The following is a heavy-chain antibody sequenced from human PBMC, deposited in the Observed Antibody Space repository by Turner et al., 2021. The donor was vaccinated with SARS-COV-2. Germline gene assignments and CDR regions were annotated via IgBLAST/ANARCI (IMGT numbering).Heavy chain of an antibody. D-gene: IGHD2-2*02. Sequence: QVQLVQSGAEVKTPWSSVIVSGKASGYTFTGYCMHVVRQAPGQGIGWSGWINQNSGGTNNEQECQGRVTMTRDMSTSIDYMGLSRVRSDDTDVYDGARSIVVVPAAISYWGQGTLVTVSS. CDR2: INQNSGGT. J-gene: IGHJ4*02. CDR3: ARSIVVVPAAISY. V-gene: IGHV1-2*02. CDR1: GYTFTGYC.